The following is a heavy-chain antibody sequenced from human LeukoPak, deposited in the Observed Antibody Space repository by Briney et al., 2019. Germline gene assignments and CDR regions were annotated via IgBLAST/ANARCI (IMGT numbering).Heavy chain of an antibody. CDR3: AKAGYDSSGYYFFDY. CDR1: AFTFSNYA. J-gene: IGHJ4*02. D-gene: IGHD3-22*01. CDR2: LSGSGDIT. Sequence: PGGSLRLSCAASAFTFSNYAMSWARQAPGKGLEWVSGLSGSGDITHYADSVKGRFTISRDNSKNTLYVQMSSLRAEDTAVYYCAKAGYDSSGYYFFDYWGQGTLVTVSS. V-gene: IGHV3-23*01.